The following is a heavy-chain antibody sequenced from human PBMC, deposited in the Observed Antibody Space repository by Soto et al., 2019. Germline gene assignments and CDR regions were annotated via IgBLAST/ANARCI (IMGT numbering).Heavy chain of an antibody. Sequence: LSCAASGFTVSSNYMSWVRQAPGKGLEWVSVIYSGGSTYYADSVKGRFTISRDNSKNTLYLQMNSLRAEDTAVYYCARVEDYGGNSDYFDYWGQGTLVTVSS. V-gene: IGHV3-53*01. CDR1: GFTVSSNY. D-gene: IGHD4-17*01. CDR2: IYSGGST. J-gene: IGHJ4*02. CDR3: ARVEDYGGNSDYFDY.